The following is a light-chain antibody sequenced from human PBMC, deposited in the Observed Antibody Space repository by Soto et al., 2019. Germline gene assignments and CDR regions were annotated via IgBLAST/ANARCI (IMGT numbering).Light chain of an antibody. CDR1: SWHNSYA. V-gene: IGLV4-69*01. CDR2: VNSDGSH. J-gene: IGLJ3*02. Sequence: QRVLTQSPSASASLGASVKLTCTLSSWHNSYAIAWHQQQPEKGPRYLMKVNSDGSHSKGDGIPDRFSGSSSGAERYLTISSLQSEDEADYYCQTWSTDIRVFGGGTKVTVL. CDR3: QTWSTDIRV.